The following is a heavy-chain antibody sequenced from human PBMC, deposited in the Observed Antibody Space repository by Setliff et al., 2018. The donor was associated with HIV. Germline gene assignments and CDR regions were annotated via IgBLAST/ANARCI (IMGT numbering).Heavy chain of an antibody. V-gene: IGHV4-4*07. Sequence: PSETLSLTCTVSGGSISTDYWTWVRQSAGKGLEWIGRIQTSEGTKYNPSVNSRVTVSIDTPKNQFSLDLTSVTAADTAVYYCARGGYGSGNAYYFADWGQGTLVTVSS. CDR1: GGSISTDY. CDR2: IQTSEGT. CDR3: ARGGYGSGNAYYFAD. D-gene: IGHD3-10*01. J-gene: IGHJ4*02.